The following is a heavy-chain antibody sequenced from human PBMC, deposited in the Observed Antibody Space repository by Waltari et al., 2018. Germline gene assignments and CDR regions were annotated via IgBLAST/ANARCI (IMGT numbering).Heavy chain of an antibody. CDR3: ARDPGLVPAAPLGY. J-gene: IGHJ4*02. V-gene: IGHV1-18*01. CDR1: GYTFTSYG. Sequence: QVQLVQSGAEVKKPGASVKVSCKASGYTFTSYGISWVRQAPGQGLEWMGWVRAYNGNTNYARKLQCRVTMTTDTSTSTAYMELRSQRSDDTAVYYCARDPGLVPAAPLGYWGQGTLVTVSS. CDR2: VRAYNGNT. D-gene: IGHD2-2*01.